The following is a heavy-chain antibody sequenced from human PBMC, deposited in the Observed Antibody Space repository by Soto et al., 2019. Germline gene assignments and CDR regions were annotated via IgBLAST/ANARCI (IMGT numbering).Heavy chain of an antibody. Sequence: GGSLRLSCAASGFTFSSYGMHWVRQAPGKGLEWVAVISYDGSNKYYADSVKGRFTISRDNSKNTLYLQMNSLRAEDTAVYYCAKWMLAAPGGYYGMDVWGQGTTVTVSS. CDR3: AKWMLAAPGGYYGMDV. CDR2: ISYDGSNK. D-gene: IGHD6-13*01. J-gene: IGHJ6*02. V-gene: IGHV3-30*18. CDR1: GFTFSSYG.